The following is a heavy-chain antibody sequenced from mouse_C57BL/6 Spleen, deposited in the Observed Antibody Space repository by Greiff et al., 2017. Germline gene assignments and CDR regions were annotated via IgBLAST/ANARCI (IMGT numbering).Heavy chain of an antibody. J-gene: IGHJ4*01. CDR2: IWSGGST. V-gene: IGHV2-2*01. CDR1: GFSLTSYG. Sequence: VQLQQSGPGLVQPSQSLSITCTVSGFSLTSYGVHWVRQSPGKGLEWLGVIWSGGSTDYNAAFISRLSISKDNSKSQVFFKMNSLQADDTAIYYCARNHYSNYSYAMDYWGQGTSVTVSS. CDR3: ARNHYSNYSYAMDY. D-gene: IGHD2-5*01.